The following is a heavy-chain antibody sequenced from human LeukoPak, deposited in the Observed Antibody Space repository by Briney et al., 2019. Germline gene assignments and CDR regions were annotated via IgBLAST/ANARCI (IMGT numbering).Heavy chain of an antibody. CDR1: GFTFDDYG. Sequence: GGSLRLSCAASGFTFDDYGMSWVRQAPGKGLEWVSGINWNGGSTGCADSVKGRFTISRDNAKNSLYLQMNSLRAEDTALYCCARDMEAMIVVVNDAFDIWGQGTMVTVSS. J-gene: IGHJ3*02. CDR2: INWNGGST. CDR3: ARDMEAMIVVVNDAFDI. V-gene: IGHV3-20*04. D-gene: IGHD3-22*01.